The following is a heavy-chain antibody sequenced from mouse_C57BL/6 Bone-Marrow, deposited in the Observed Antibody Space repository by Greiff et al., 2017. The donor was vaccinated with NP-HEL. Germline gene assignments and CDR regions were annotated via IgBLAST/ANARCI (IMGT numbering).Heavy chain of an antibody. CDR3: ARAIYYDYDDFDV. CDR2: ISGGGGNT. Sequence: EVQLVESGGGLVKPGGSLKLSCAASGFTFSSYTMSWVRQTPEKRLEWVATISGGGGNTYYPDNAKNTLYLQMSSLRSEDTALYYCARAIYYDYDDFDVWGTGTTVTVSS. V-gene: IGHV5-9*01. CDR1: GFTFSSYT. D-gene: IGHD2-4*01. J-gene: IGHJ1*03.